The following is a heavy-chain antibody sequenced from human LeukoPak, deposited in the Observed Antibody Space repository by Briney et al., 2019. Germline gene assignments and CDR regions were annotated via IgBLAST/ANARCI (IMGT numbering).Heavy chain of an antibody. CDR3: ASANDYDSSGYFHY. Sequence: GGSLRLSCAASGFTFSRYWMHWVRQAPGKGPVWVSRISSDGSSTGYADSVKGRFTISRDNAKNTLYLQMNSLSAEDTAVYYCASANDYDSSGYFHYWGQGTLVTVSS. D-gene: IGHD3-22*01. V-gene: IGHV3-74*01. J-gene: IGHJ4*02. CDR2: ISSDGSST. CDR1: GFTFSRYW.